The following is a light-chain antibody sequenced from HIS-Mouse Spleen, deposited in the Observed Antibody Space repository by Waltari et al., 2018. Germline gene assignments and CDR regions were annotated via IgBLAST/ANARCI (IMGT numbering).Light chain of an antibody. CDR2: EVS. V-gene: IGLV2-14*01. Sequence: QSALTQPASVSGSPGQSITISCTGTSSDVGGHNYVYWYQQHPGKAPKLMIYEVSNRPSGVSNRFSGSKSGNTASLTISGLQAEDEADYYCSSYTSSSTYVFGTGTKVTVL. J-gene: IGLJ1*01. CDR1: SSDVGGHNY. CDR3: SSYTSSSTYV.